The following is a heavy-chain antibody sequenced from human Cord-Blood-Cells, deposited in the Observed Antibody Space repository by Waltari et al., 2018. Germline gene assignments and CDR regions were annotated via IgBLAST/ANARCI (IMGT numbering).Heavy chain of an antibody. CDR3: ARSKSQVATMPFDY. CDR1: GYTFTGYY. D-gene: IGHD5-12*01. Sequence: QVQLVQSGAEVKKPGASVKVSCKASGYTFTGYYMHWVRQAPGQGLEWMGWINPNSGGTNYAQKCQGRVTMTRDTSISTAYMELSMLRSDDTAVYYCARSKSQVATMPFDYWGQGTLVTVSS. CDR2: INPNSGGT. J-gene: IGHJ4*02. V-gene: IGHV1-2*02.